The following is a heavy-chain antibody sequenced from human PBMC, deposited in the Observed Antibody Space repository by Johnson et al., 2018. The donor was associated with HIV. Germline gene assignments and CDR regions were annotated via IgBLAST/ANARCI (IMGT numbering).Heavy chain of an antibody. CDR3: ARRRQGSASYSDPFDI. V-gene: IGHV3-13*01. J-gene: IGHJ3*02. CDR2: IGVAGDT. D-gene: IGHD2-15*01. CDR1: GFTVSSNY. Sequence: VQLVESGGGLVKPGGSLRLSCAASGFTVSSNYMSWVRQAPGKGLEWVSVIGVAGDTYYAGSVRGRFTISRENAKNSFYLQMNDLRVGDTAVFYCARRRQGSASYSDPFDIWGQGTMVTVSS.